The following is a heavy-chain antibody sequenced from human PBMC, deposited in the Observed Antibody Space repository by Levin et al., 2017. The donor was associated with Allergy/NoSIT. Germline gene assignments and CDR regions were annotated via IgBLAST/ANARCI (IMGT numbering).Heavy chain of an antibody. CDR3: AKGSICSGGTCYPLAFDY. CDR2: ITDSGDST. CDR1: GFTFSSFV. Sequence: GESLKISCAASGFTFSSFVMSWVRQTPGKGLEWVSGITDSGDSTYYADSVKGRFTISRDNSKNTLYLQMNSLRAEDTALYYCAKGSICSGGTCYPLAFDYWGQGTLVTVSS. D-gene: IGHD2-15*01. V-gene: IGHV3-23*01. J-gene: IGHJ4*02.